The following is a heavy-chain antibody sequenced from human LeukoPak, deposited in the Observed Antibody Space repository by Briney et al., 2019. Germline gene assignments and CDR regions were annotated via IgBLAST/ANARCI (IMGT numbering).Heavy chain of an antibody. J-gene: IGHJ4*02. CDR2: ISSSGTLM. Sequence: PGGPLRLSCAASGFTFSNYEINWVRQAPGKGLEWVSYISSSGTLMFYSDSVKGRFTISRDNASVSLQMNSLRAEDTALYYCARSITGDGDYDSPFFDYWGQGTLVTVSS. D-gene: IGHD4-17*01. V-gene: IGHV3-48*03. CDR3: ARSITGDGDYDSPFFDY. CDR1: GFTFSNYE.